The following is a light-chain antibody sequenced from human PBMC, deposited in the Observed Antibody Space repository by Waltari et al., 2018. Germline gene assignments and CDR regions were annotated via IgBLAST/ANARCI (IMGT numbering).Light chain of an antibody. V-gene: IGKV3-20*01. Sequence: EIVLTQSPGTLSMSPGERATLSCRASQSVSSSYLGWYQQKPGQAPRLLIYGTSSRATGIPDRFSCSWSGTDFSLTISRLEPEDAAVYYCQHYGTSPWTFGQGTKVEVK. J-gene: IGKJ1*01. CDR2: GTS. CDR1: QSVSSSY. CDR3: QHYGTSPWT.